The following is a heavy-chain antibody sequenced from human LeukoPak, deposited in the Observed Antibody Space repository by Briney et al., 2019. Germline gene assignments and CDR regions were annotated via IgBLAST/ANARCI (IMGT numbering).Heavy chain of an antibody. CDR1: GFTFSDYW. J-gene: IGHJ4*02. CDR2: IKQDGSEK. D-gene: IGHD3-9*01. CDR3: ARGQGWLSDS. V-gene: IGHV3-7*03. Sequence: GGSLRLSCAISGFTFSDYWMNWFRQAPGKGLEWVAIIKQDGSEKHYVDFVKGRFTISRDNDRNSLFLQMNGLRDDDTAVYYCARGQGWLSDSWGQGILVTVTS.